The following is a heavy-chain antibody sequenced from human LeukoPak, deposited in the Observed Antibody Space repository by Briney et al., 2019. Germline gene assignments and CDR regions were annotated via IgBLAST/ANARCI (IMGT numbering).Heavy chain of an antibody. CDR2: ISAWNGNT. D-gene: IGHD4/OR15-4a*01. Sequence: ASVKVSCKASGYTFTSYGISWVRQAPGQGLEWMGWISAWNGNTNYAQKLQGRVTMPTDTATSTAYMDLRSLRSDDTAIYYCARLLGLSINTPVDYWGQGTLVTVSS. CDR1: GYTFTSYG. CDR3: ARLLGLSINTPVDY. V-gene: IGHV1-18*01. J-gene: IGHJ4*02.